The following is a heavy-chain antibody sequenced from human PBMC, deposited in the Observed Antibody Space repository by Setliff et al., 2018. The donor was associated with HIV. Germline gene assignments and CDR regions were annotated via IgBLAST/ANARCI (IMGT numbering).Heavy chain of an antibody. CDR2: IDSNNGNR. V-gene: IGHV1-18*01. J-gene: IGHJ6*03. CDR3: VRLTADRTNYYYYMDV. D-gene: IGHD2-8*01. CDR1: GYSLSTYA. Sequence: ASVKVSCKASGYSLSTYAISWVRQAPGQGLEWMGWIDSNNGNRNFAPKFRGRVTMTTDITTNTAYMEVRSLSFDDTAVYYCVRLTADRTNYYYYMDVWGKGTTVTVSS.